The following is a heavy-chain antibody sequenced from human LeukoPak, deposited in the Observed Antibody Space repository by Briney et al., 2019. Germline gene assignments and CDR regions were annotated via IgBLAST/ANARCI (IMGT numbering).Heavy chain of an antibody. Sequence: GESLKISCKGSGYSFTTYWIGWVRQMPGKGLEWMGIIYPGDSDTRYSPSFQGQVTISADKSISTAYLQWSSLKASDTAMYYCARRVDTTMGHFDYWGQGTLVTVSS. CDR2: IYPGDSDT. D-gene: IGHD5-18*01. CDR1: GYSFTTYW. V-gene: IGHV5-51*01. CDR3: ARRVDTTMGHFDY. J-gene: IGHJ4*02.